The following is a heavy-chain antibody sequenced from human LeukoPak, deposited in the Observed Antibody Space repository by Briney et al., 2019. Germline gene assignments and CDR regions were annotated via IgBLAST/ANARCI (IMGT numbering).Heavy chain of an antibody. CDR1: GFTFDDYA. CDR2: ISWNSGSI. Sequence: PGRSLRLSCAASGFTFDDYAMHWVRQAPGKGLEWVSGISWNSGSIGYADSVKGRFTISRDNAKNSLYLQMNSLRAEDTALYYCAKGSQYQLLSDFGYWGQGTLVTVSS. J-gene: IGHJ4*02. V-gene: IGHV3-9*01. D-gene: IGHD2-2*01. CDR3: AKGSQYQLLSDFGY.